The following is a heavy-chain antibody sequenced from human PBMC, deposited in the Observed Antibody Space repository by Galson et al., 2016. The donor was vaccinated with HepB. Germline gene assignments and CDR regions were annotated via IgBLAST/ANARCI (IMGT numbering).Heavy chain of an antibody. CDR3: ARDGGIGYYQWT. CDR2: INTANANT. CDR1: GYTFTGYA. J-gene: IGHJ5*02. Sequence: SVKVSCKASGYTFTGYALHWVRQAPGQRLEWMGWINTANANTEYSQNFQGRDTITRDTSASTGYMDLSSLTSEDTAVYYCARDGGIGYYQWTWGQGTLVTVSS. D-gene: IGHD1-26*01. V-gene: IGHV1-3*04.